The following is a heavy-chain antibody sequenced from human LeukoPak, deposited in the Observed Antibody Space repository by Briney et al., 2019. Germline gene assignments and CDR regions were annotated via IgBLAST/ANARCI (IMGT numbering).Heavy chain of an antibody. Sequence: GGSLRLSCAPSGFTFNNYGMSWVRLAPGKGLEWVSGISGSGDNTYYADSVKGRLTISRDSSRATLYLQMNGLRAEDTAVYYCAKSMLAVAVAGSNYWGQGTLVTVSS. CDR3: AKSMLAVAVAGSNY. D-gene: IGHD6-19*01. CDR2: ISGSGDNT. CDR1: GFTFNNYG. V-gene: IGHV3-23*01. J-gene: IGHJ4*02.